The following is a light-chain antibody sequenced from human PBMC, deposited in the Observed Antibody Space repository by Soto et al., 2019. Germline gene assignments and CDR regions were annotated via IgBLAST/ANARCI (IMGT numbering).Light chain of an antibody. V-gene: IGKV1-39*01. CDR3: QQSYSPLWT. J-gene: IGKJ1*01. CDR1: PSISNY. CDR2: AAS. Sequence: IQMTQSPSSLSASVGDRVSITCRASPSISNYLNWYQHKAGKAPKVLIYAASSLRRGVPSRFSGSGSGTDFTLIISSLQPEDFATYYCQQSYSPLWTFGQGTKVDIK.